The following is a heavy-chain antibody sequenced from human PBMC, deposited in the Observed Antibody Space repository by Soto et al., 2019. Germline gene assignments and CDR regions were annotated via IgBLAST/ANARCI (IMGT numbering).Heavy chain of an antibody. D-gene: IGHD1-20*01. V-gene: IGHV4-38-2*02. CDR1: GDSIISIYH. Sequence: PSETLSLTCAVSGDSIISIYHWAWIRQPPGRGLEWIASIYHTGTTYYTPSLKSRVTISVDTSKNQFSLKLSSVTAADTAVYYCARDRDNWNDDYYYYGMDVWGQGTTVT. J-gene: IGHJ6*02. CDR2: IYHTGTT. CDR3: ARDRDNWNDDYYYYGMDV.